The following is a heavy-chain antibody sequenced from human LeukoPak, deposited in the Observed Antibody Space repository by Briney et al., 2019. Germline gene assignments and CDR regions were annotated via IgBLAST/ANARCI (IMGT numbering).Heavy chain of an antibody. Sequence: PGGSLRLSCAASGFTFSDYYMSWIRQAPGKGLEWVSYISSSGSTIYYADSVKGRFTISRDNAKNSLYLQMNSLRAEDTAVYYCATNTAMASLYYYYYMDVWGKGTTVTVSS. CDR3: ATNTAMASLYYYYYMDV. CDR1: GFTFSDYY. D-gene: IGHD5-18*01. J-gene: IGHJ6*03. V-gene: IGHV3-11*04. CDR2: ISSSGSTI.